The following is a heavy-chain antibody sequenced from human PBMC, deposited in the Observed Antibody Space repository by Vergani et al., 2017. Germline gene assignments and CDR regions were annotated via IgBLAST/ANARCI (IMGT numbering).Heavy chain of an antibody. CDR3: ASNPRWPDYYYYYMDV. D-gene: IGHD4-23*01. CDR2: ISGHGDRT. J-gene: IGHJ6*03. Sequence: EVHLLESGGGQVEAGGSLRLSCVASGFTFSNSAMSWVRQTSGKGLEWVSAISGHGDRTYYADSVKGRFTISRDNSKNTLYLQMNSLRAEDTAVYYCASNPRWPDYYYYYMDVWGKXP. V-gene: IGHV3-23*01. CDR1: GFTFSNSA.